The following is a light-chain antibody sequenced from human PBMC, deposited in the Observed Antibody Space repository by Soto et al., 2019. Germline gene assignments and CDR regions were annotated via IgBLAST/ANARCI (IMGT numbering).Light chain of an antibody. V-gene: IGLV1-40*01. CDR3: QAYDYSLTASV. Sequence: QLVLTQPPSVSGAPGQRVTLSCTGNSSNLGAGYDVHWYQQLPGAAPKLVIFGNRNRPSGVPERFSGSKSGTSASLAITGPQAEDEADYYCQAYDYSLTASVFGGGTQLTVL. CDR1: SSNLGAGYD. CDR2: GNR. J-gene: IGLJ3*02.